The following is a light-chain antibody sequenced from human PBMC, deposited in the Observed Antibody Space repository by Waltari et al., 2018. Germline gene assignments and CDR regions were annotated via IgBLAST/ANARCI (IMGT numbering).Light chain of an antibody. V-gene: IGKV3-15*01. CDR3: QQYNNWPPWT. CDR2: DAS. CDR1: QSVRNY. J-gene: IGKJ1*01. Sequence: EIAITPSPANPSLFPREKATHYCRASQSVRNYLVSYHQKPGQPPRLLIYDASTRVTGIPARFSGSRSGTEFTLTIISLQSEDFAVYYCQQYNNWPPWTFGQGTKVEIK.